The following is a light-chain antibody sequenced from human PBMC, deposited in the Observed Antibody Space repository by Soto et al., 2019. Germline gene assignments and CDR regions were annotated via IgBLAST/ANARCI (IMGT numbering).Light chain of an antibody. CDR1: QSISTY. Sequence: DIQMTHSPSSLSASVGNRVTITCLASQSISTYLNWYQKKPGKAPNLLIYDASRLQSGVPSRFSGSGGGTDFTLSISSVQPEDFATYFCQQSYMDPITFGQGTRLEIK. J-gene: IGKJ5*01. CDR2: DAS. V-gene: IGKV1-39*01. CDR3: QQSYMDPIT.